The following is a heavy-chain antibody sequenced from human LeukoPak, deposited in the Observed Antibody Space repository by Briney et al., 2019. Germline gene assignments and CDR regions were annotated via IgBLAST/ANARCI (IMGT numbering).Heavy chain of an antibody. CDR1: GFTFSSYA. CDR3: AALRLGYCSNTGCYPYPLY. D-gene: IGHD2-2*01. V-gene: IGHV3-30*14. CDR2: ISYDGSNK. Sequence: PGGSLRLSCAASGFTFSSYAMHWVRQAPGKGLEWVAVISYDGSNKYYADSVKDRFTISRDNSKNTLYLQMNSLRAEDTAVYYCAALRLGYCSNTGCYPYPLYWGQGTLVTVSS. J-gene: IGHJ4*02.